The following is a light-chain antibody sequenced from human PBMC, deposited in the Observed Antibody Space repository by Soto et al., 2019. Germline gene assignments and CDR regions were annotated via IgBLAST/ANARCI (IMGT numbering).Light chain of an antibody. CDR1: QSISEY. CDR3: HQRYNWPRVT. J-gene: IGKJ5*01. V-gene: IGKV1-39*01. Sequence: DIQMTQSPSSLSASVGDTVTFTCRASQSISEYLNWYQQKPGRAPRLLIYDVSNRATGIPARFSGSGSGTDFTLTITSLEPEDFEVYSCHQRYNWPRVTFGQGPRLEI. CDR2: DVS.